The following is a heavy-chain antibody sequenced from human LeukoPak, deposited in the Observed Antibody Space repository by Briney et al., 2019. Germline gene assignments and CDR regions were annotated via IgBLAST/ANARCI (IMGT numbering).Heavy chain of an antibody. J-gene: IGHJ4*02. Sequence: GGSLRLSCAASGFTFSSYAMHWVRQAPGKGLGYVSAISSNGGSTYYANSVKGRFTISRDNSKNTLYLQMGSLRAEDMAVYYCARDHFWSFDYWGQGILVTVSS. CDR2: ISSNGGST. V-gene: IGHV3-64*01. CDR1: GFTFSSYA. D-gene: IGHD3-3*02. CDR3: ARDHFWSFDY.